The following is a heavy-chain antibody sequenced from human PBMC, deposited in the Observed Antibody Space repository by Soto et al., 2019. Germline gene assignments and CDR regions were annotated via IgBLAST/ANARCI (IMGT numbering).Heavy chain of an antibody. CDR2: IYPGDSDT. J-gene: IGHJ4*02. CDR3: ARSRVVRGVIISQPSDFDY. D-gene: IGHD3-10*01. CDR1: VYSFTSYL. Sequence: XESLKISCEGSVYSFTSYLLGWVRQMPGKGLEWMGIIYPGDSDTRYSPSFQGQVTISADKSISTAYLQWSSLKASDTAMYYCARSRVVRGVIISQPSDFDYWGQGTLVTVSS. V-gene: IGHV5-51*01.